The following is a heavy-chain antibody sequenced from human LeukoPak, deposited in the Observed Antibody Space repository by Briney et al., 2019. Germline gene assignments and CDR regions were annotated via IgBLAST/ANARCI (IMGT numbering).Heavy chain of an antibody. CDR3: AKSPQYYYDSSGLDY. D-gene: IGHD3-22*01. CDR1: GFAFSTYG. Sequence: PGGSLRLSCAASGFAFSTYGMNWVRQAPGKGLEWVSVISGSGGSTNYADYVKGRFTISRDNSKNTLHLQMNSLRAEDTAIYYCAKSPQYYYDSSGLDYWGQGTLVTVSS. J-gene: IGHJ4*02. V-gene: IGHV3-23*01. CDR2: ISGSGGST.